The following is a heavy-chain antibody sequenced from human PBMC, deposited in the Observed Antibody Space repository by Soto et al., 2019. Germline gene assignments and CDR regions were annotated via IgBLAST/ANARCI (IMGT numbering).Heavy chain of an antibody. D-gene: IGHD6-13*01. CDR3: AKEYGSTWIDH. J-gene: IGHJ4*02. CDR1: GFTFSTYG. V-gene: IGHV3-30*18. CDR2: MSYDGTKQ. Sequence: GSLRLSCAASGFTFSTYGMHWVRQAPGKGLEWVAAMSYDGTKQYYVDSVKGRFTISRDNSRNTLFLQLNSLRDEDTAVYYCAKEYGSTWIDHWGQGTPVTVSS.